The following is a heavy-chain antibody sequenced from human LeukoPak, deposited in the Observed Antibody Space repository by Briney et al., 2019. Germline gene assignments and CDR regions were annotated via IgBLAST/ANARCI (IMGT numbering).Heavy chain of an antibody. J-gene: IGHJ6*02. CDR2: MNPNSGNT. D-gene: IGHD3-10*01. CDR1: GYTFSSYD. CDR3: ARGGWVKDDSGALFGMDV. Sequence: ASVKVSCKASGYTFSSYDINWVRQATGQGLEWMGRMNPNSGNTNYAQKFQGRVTMTRSTSTSTAYLELSSLRSDDTAVYYCARGGWVKDDSGALFGMDVWGQGTTVTVSS. V-gene: IGHV1-8*02.